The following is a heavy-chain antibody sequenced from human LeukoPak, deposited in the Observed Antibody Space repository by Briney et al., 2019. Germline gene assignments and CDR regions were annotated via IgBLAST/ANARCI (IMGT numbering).Heavy chain of an antibody. J-gene: IGHJ3*02. D-gene: IGHD2-15*01. CDR3: AAPIVVVVAAITHDAFDI. CDR2: IYYSGST. Sequence: PSETLSLTCTVSGGSISSSSYYWGWIRQPPGKGLEWIGSIYYSGSTYYNPSLKSRVTISVDTSKNQFSLKLSSVTAADTAVYYCAAPIVVVVAAITHDAFDIWGQGTMVAVYS. CDR1: GGSISSSSYY. V-gene: IGHV4-39*07.